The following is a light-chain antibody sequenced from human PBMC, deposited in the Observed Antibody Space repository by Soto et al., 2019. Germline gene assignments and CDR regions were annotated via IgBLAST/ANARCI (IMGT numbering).Light chain of an antibody. CDR1: QSISSY. CDR3: QQSYSTPRLT. V-gene: IGKV1-39*01. CDR2: AAS. Sequence: DIQMTRATSALWASLGERISNTCLESQSISSYLNWYQQKPGKAPKLLIYAASSLQSGVPSRFSGSGSGTDFTLTISSLQPEDFATYYCQQSYSTPRLTFCGGTKVDI. J-gene: IGKJ4*01.